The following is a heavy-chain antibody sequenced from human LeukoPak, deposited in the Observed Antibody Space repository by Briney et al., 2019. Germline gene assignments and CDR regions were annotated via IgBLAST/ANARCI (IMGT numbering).Heavy chain of an antibody. CDR2: ISYDGSSK. CDR1: GFTFSSYA. CDR3: ARELGVVPAAALDY. D-gene: IGHD2-2*01. J-gene: IGHJ4*02. Sequence: PGRSLRLSCAASGFTFSSYAMHWVRQAPGKGLEWVAVISYDGSSKYYADSVKGRFTISRDNSKNTLYLQMNSLRAEDTAVYYCARELGVVPAAALDYWGQGTLVTVSS. V-gene: IGHV3-30*04.